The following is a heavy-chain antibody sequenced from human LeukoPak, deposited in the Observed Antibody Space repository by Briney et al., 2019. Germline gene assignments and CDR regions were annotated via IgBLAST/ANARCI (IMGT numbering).Heavy chain of an antibody. V-gene: IGHV3-30*02. CDR1: GFTFNNYG. D-gene: IGHD1-26*01. CDR3: VSSIVGATHAFDI. J-gene: IGHJ3*02. Sequence: PGGSLRLSCAASGFTFNNYGMHWVRQAPGKGLEWVAAIWYDGSNKYYADSVKGRFTISRDNSKNTLYLQMSSLRAEDTAVYYCVSSIVGATHAFDIWGQGTMVTVSS. CDR2: IWYDGSNK.